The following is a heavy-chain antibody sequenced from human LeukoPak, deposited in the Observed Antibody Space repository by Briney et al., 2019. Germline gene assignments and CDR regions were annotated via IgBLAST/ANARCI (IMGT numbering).Heavy chain of an antibody. CDR1: GFTFSSYG. J-gene: IGHJ4*02. Sequence: PGRSLRLSCAASGFTFSSYGMHWVRQAPGKGLEWVAVIWYDGSNKYYADSVKGRFTISRDNSKNTLYLQMNSLRAEDTAVYYCARDGHFQDFWSGYSQYWGQGTLVTVSS. V-gene: IGHV3-33*01. CDR3: ARDGHFQDFWSGYSQY. CDR2: IWYDGSNK. D-gene: IGHD3-3*01.